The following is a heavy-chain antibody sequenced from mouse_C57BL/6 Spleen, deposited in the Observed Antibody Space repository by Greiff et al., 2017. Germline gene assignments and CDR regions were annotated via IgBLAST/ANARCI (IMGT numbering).Heavy chain of an antibody. CDR1: GFSLTSYG. V-gene: IGHV2-2*01. Sequence: VQLQESGPGLVQPSQSLSITCTVSGFSLTSYGVHWVRQSPGKGLEWLGVIWSGGSTDNNAAFISRLSISKDNSKSQVFFKMNSLQADDTAIYYCARRSGSSGFDYWGQGTTLTVSS. J-gene: IGHJ2*01. CDR2: IWSGGST. CDR3: ARRSGSSGFDY. D-gene: IGHD1-1*01.